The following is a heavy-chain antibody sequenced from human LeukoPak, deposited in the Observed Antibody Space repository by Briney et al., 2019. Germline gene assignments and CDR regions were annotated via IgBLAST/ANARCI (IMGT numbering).Heavy chain of an antibody. Sequence: GGSLRLSCAASGFTVSSNYMSWVRQAPGKGLEWVSVIYSGGSTYYADSVKGRFTISRDNSKNTLYLQMNSLRAEDTAVYYCARGGRSLVGATTIPMDYWGQGTLVTVSS. D-gene: IGHD1-26*01. CDR1: GFTVSSNY. CDR2: IYSGGST. V-gene: IGHV3-53*01. J-gene: IGHJ4*02. CDR3: ARGGRSLVGATTIPMDY.